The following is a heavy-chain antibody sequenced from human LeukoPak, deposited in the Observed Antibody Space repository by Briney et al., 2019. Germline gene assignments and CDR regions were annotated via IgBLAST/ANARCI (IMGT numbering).Heavy chain of an antibody. CDR3: ARTYGDDILTGAAYYFDY. V-gene: IGHV3-53*01. CDR1: GFTVSSNY. J-gene: IGHJ4*02. Sequence: GGSLRLSCAASGFTVSSNYMSWVRQAPGKGLEWVSVIYSGGSTYYADSVKGRFTISRDNSKNTLYLQMNSLRAEDTAVYYCARTYGDDILTGAAYYFDYWGQGTLVTVSS. D-gene: IGHD3-9*01. CDR2: IYSGGST.